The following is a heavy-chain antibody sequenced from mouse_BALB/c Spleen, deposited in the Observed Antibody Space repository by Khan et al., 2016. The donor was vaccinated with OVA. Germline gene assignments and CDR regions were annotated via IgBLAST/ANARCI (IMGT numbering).Heavy chain of an antibody. CDR3: ARGHYCGSSSWFGY. D-gene: IGHD1-1*01. J-gene: IGHJ3*01. Sequence: VQLQQSGAELMKPGASVKISCKATGYTFSSYWIEWVKQRPGHGLEWIGEILPGSGRNNYNEKFKGKATFTADTSSNTAYMQLSILTSEDSAVYYCARGHYCGSSSWFGYWGQGALVTVSA. CDR1: GYTFSSYW. V-gene: IGHV1-9*01. CDR2: ILPGSGRN.